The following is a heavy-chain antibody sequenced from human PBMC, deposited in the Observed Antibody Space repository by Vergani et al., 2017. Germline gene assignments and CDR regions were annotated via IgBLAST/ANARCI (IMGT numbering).Heavy chain of an antibody. D-gene: IGHD4-17*01. V-gene: IGHV3-30*18. J-gene: IGHJ4*02. CDR3: AKDLTGFFYGDYSAPFDY. CDR2: ISYDGSNK. Sequence: QVQLVESGGGVVQPGRSLRLSCAASGFTFSSYGMHWVRQAPGKGLEWVAVISYDGSNKYDADSVKGRFTISRDNSKNTLYRQMNSLRAEDTAVYYCAKDLTGFFYGDYSAPFDYWGQGTLVTVSS. CDR1: GFTFSSYG.